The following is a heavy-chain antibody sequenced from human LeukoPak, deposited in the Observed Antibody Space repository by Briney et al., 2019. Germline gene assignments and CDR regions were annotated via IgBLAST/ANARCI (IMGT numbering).Heavy chain of an antibody. Sequence: ASETLSLTCTVSGGSISSSSYHWGWIRQPPGKGLEWIGSIYYSGSTYYNPSLKSRVTISVDTSKNQFSLELSSVTAADTAVYYCAREFGVNWFDPWGQGTLVTVSS. CDR1: GGSISSSSYH. V-gene: IGHV4-39*02. CDR3: AREFGVNWFDP. CDR2: IYYSGST. J-gene: IGHJ5*02. D-gene: IGHD3-10*01.